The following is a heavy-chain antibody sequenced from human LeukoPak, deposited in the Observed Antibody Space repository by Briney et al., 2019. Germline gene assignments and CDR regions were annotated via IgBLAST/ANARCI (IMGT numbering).Heavy chain of an antibody. CDR2: INPNSGGT. CDR1: GYTFTGYY. D-gene: IGHD3-10*01. Sequence: ASVKVSCKASGYTFTGYYMHWVRQAPGQGLEWMGWINPNSGGTNYAQKFQGRVTMTRDTSISTAYMELSRLRSDDTAVYYCATNYYGSGSYYASYYYMDVWGKGTTVTISS. CDR3: ATNYYGSGSYYASYYYMDV. J-gene: IGHJ6*03. V-gene: IGHV1-2*02.